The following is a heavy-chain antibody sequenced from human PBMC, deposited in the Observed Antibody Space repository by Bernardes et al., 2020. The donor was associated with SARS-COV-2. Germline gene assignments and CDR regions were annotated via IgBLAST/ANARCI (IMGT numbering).Heavy chain of an antibody. D-gene: IGHD3-3*01. CDR3: ARSNVTVFGVVAGYMDV. CDR1: GFTFTNHW. CDR2: INRQGSGT. V-gene: IGHV3-74*01. Sequence: GGSLRLSCAASGFTFTNHWMHWVRQAPGKGLVWVAHINRQGSGTAYADSVKGRFSISRDNVKNTLFLQMNSLRAEDTATYYCARSNVTVFGVVAGYMDVWGKGTTVTVSS. J-gene: IGHJ6*03.